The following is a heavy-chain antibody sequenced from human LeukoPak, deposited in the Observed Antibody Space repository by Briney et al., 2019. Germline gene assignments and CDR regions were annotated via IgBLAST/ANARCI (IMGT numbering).Heavy chain of an antibody. Sequence: LPGGSLRLSCAASGFTFSSYGMSWVRQAPGKGLEWVSAISGSGGSTYYADSVKGRFTISRDNSKNTLYLQMNSLRAEDTAVYYCARGRTWIKMAFGGQGTLVTVSS. CDR2: ISGSGGST. D-gene: IGHD5-24*01. CDR1: GFTFSSYG. V-gene: IGHV3-23*01. J-gene: IGHJ4*02. CDR3: ARGRTWIKMAF.